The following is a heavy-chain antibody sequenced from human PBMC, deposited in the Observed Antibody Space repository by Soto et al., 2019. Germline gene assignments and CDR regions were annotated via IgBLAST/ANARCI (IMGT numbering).Heavy chain of an antibody. D-gene: IGHD2-2*01. CDR1: GGSFSGYY. CDR2: INHSGST. CDR3: ARGLGDCSSTSCPEYYYYGMDV. Sequence: SETLSLTCAVYGGSFSGYYWSWIRQPPGKGLEWIGEINHSGSTNYNPSLKSRVAISVDTSKNQFSLKLSSVTAADTAVYYCARGLGDCSSTSCPEYYYYGMDVWGQGTKVTVSS. V-gene: IGHV4-34*01. J-gene: IGHJ6*02.